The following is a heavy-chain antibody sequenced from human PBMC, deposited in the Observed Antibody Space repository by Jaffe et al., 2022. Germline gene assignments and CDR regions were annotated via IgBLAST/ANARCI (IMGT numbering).Heavy chain of an antibody. D-gene: IGHD6-19*01. CDR3: AKYRKRAVAAEGLDAFDI. V-gene: IGHV3-23*01. CDR1: GFTFSSYA. J-gene: IGHJ3*02. Sequence: EVQLLESGGGLVQPGGSLRLSCAASGFTFSSYAMSWVRQAPGKGLEWVSAISGSGGSTYYADSVKGRFTISRDNSKNTLYLQMNSLRAEDTAVYYCAKYRKRAVAAEGLDAFDIWGQGTMVTVSS. CDR2: ISGSGGST.